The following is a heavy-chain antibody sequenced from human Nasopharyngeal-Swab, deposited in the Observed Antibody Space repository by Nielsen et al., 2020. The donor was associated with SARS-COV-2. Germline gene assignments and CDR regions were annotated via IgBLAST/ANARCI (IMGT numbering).Heavy chain of an antibody. CDR3: AKERSYGFGTDY. J-gene: IGHJ4*02. Sequence: GESLKISCAASGFTFSSYAMSWVRQAPGKGLEWVSAISGSGGSTYYADSVKGRFTTSRDNSKDTLYLQMNSLRAEDTAVYYCAKERSYGFGTDYWGQGTLVTVSS. D-gene: IGHD5-18*01. V-gene: IGHV3-23*01. CDR2: ISGSGGST. CDR1: GFTFSSYA.